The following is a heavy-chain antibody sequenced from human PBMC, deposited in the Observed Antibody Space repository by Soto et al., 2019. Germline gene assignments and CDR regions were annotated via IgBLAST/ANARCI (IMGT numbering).Heavy chain of an antibody. J-gene: IGHJ4*02. CDR1: GGSISSGGYY. V-gene: IGHV4-31*03. Sequence: SETLSLTCTVSGGSISSGGYYWSWIRQHPGKGLEWIGYIYYSGSTYYNPSLKSRVTISVDTSKNQFSLKLSSVTAADTAVYYCARVYCSGGSCYLSGDYFDYWGQGTLVTVSS. D-gene: IGHD2-15*01. CDR3: ARVYCSGGSCYLSGDYFDY. CDR2: IYYSGST.